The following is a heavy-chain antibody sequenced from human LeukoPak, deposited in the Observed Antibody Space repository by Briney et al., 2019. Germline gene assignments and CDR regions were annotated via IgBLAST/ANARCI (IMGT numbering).Heavy chain of an antibody. CDR2: ISHNGST. V-gene: IGHV4-34*01. J-gene: IGHJ4*02. Sequence: SETLSLTCAVYGGSFSGYYWSWIRQPPGKGPEWIGEISHNGSTNYNPSLKGRVTISIDTSKNQFSLHLNSVTAADTAVYYCARASVRYFDYWGQGTLVTVSS. D-gene: IGHD3-10*02. CDR3: ARASVRYFDY. CDR1: GGSFSGYY.